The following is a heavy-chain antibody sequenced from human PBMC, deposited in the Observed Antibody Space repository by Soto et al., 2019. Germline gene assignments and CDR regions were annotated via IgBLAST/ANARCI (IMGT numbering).Heavy chain of an antibody. Sequence: ASVKVSCKSSGYTFTSYYMHWVRQAPGQGLEWMGIINPSGGSTSYAQKFQGRVTMTRDTSTSIFYMELSSLRSEDPAFFFCARDRDGYSSGGSCNWFDPWGLGTLVTVSS. CDR3: ARDRDGYSSGGSCNWFDP. CDR1: GYTFTSYY. J-gene: IGHJ5*02. D-gene: IGHD2-15*01. V-gene: IGHV1-46*01. CDR2: INPSGGST.